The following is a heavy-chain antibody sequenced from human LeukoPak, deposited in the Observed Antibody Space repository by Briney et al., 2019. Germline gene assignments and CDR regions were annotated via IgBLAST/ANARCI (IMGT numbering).Heavy chain of an antibody. J-gene: IGHJ5*02. Sequence: ATVKVSCKASGYTFTSYYMHWVRQAPGQGLEWMGIINPSGGSTSYAQKFQGRVTMTRDTSTSTVYMELSSLRSEDTAVYYCAIAATPKIKLNWFDPWGQGTLVTVSS. V-gene: IGHV1-46*01. CDR1: GYTFTSYY. CDR2: INPSGGST. D-gene: IGHD2-15*01. CDR3: AIAATPKIKLNWFDP.